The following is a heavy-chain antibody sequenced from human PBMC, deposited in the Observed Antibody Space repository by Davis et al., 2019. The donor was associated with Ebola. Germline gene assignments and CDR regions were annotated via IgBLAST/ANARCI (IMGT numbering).Heavy chain of an antibody. V-gene: IGHV1-69*13. Sequence: AASVKVSCKASGYTFTGYYMHWVRQAPGQGLEWMGGIIPIFGTANYAQKFQGRVTITADESTSTAYMELRSLRPDDTAVYYCARRRDYDAFDIWGQGTMVTVSS. CDR1: GYTFTGYY. J-gene: IGHJ3*02. D-gene: IGHD2-21*01. CDR2: IIPIFGTA. CDR3: ARRRDYDAFDI.